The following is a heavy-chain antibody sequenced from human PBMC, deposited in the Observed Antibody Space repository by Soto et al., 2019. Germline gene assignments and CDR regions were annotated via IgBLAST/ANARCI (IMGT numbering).Heavy chain of an antibody. D-gene: IGHD2-15*01. CDR2: IWYDGSNK. Sequence: GGSLRLSCAASGFTFSSYGMHWVRQAPGKGLEWVAVIWYDGSNKYYADSVKGRFTISRDNSKNTLYLQMNSLRAEDTAVYYCARDTHVVVVTAALGYWGQGTLVTVSS. CDR1: GFTFSSYG. CDR3: ARDTHVVVVTAALGY. V-gene: IGHV3-33*01. J-gene: IGHJ4*02.